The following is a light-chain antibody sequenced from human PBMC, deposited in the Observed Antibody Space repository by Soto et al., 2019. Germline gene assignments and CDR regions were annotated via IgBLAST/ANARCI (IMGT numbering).Light chain of an antibody. J-gene: IGKJ3*01. Sequence: EIVLTQSPGTLSLSPGERATLSCRASQSVSSSYLAWYQQKPGQAPRLLIYGASSRATGIPDRFSGSGSGTDFTLTISRLEPEDFAVYYCQQYGNSPLLTSGPGTKVDIK. V-gene: IGKV3-20*01. CDR3: QQYGNSPLLT. CDR2: GAS. CDR1: QSVSSSY.